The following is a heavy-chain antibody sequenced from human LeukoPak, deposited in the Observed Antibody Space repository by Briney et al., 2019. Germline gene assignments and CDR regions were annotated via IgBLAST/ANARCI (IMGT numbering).Heavy chain of an antibody. CDR1: GFTVSSSY. J-gene: IGHJ4*02. CDR2: IYSGGST. CDR3: AREYGSGSYYEEYYFDY. D-gene: IGHD3-10*01. Sequence: GGSLRLSCAASGFTVSSSYMSWVRQAPGKGLEWVSVIYSGGSTYYADSVKGRFTISRDNSKNTLYLQMNSLRAEDTAVYYCAREYGSGSYYEEYYFDYWGQGTLVTVSS. V-gene: IGHV3-53*01.